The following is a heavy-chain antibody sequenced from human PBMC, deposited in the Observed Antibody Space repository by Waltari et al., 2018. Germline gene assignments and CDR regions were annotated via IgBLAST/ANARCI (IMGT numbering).Heavy chain of an antibody. Sequence: QVQLQESGPGLVRPSETLSLTCTVSGGPVSGYYWSWIRQPAGQGLEWIGRIYTSVYTSGTTNDNPSLTSRVTISLDTAKSQLSLRLSSVTVADTAVYFCAREREGAAFFDFWGQGILVTVSS. CDR2: IYTSVYTSGTT. CDR3: AREREGAAFFDF. D-gene: IGHD2-15*01. V-gene: IGHV4-4*07. J-gene: IGHJ4*02. CDR1: GGPVSGYY.